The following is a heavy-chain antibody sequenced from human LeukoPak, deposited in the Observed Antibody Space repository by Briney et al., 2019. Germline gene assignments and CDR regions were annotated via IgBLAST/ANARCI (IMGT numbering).Heavy chain of an antibody. D-gene: IGHD6-13*01. CDR1: GGSLSSYY. CDR3: ARRRDSSSSGGWFDP. Sequence: SETLSLTCTVSGGSLSSYYWSWIRQPPGKGREGIGYIYYSGSTNYNPSLKSRVTISVDTSKNQFSLKLSSVTAADTAVYYCARRRDSSSSGGWFDPWGQGTLVTVSS. CDR2: IYYSGST. V-gene: IGHV4-59*08. J-gene: IGHJ5*02.